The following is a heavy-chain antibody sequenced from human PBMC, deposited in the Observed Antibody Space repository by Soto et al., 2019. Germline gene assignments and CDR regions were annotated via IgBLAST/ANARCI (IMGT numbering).Heavy chain of an antibody. CDR3: ARSNGDYVVNFDY. CDR1: GGSISSYY. V-gene: IGHV4-59*01. CDR2: IYYSGST. D-gene: IGHD4-17*01. Sequence: SETLSLTCTVSGGSISSYYWSWIWQPPGKGLEWIGYIYYSGSTNYNPSLKSRVTISVDTSKNQFSLKLSSVTAADTAVYYCARSNGDYVVNFDYWGQGTLVTVSS. J-gene: IGHJ4*02.